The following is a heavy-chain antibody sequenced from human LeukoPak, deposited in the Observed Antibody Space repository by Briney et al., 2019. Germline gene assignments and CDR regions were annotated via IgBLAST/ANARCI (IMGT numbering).Heavy chain of an antibody. CDR1: GYTFTTYG. CDR2: INPYNGNT. Sequence: ASVKVSCKASGYTFTTYGISWVRQAPGQGLECMGWINPYNGNTNYAQKLQGRVTMTADTSTSTAYMELRSLRSDDTAVYYCARELYGRFEYWGQGTLVTVSS. V-gene: IGHV1-18*01. D-gene: IGHD2-2*02. J-gene: IGHJ4*02. CDR3: ARELYGRFEY.